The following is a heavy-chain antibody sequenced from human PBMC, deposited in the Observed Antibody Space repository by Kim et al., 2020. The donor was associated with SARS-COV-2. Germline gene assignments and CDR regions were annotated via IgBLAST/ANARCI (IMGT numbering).Heavy chain of an antibody. J-gene: IGHJ4*02. D-gene: IGHD2-15*01. CDR3: VKDCSGGSCYSEKPHDFDY. V-gene: IGHV3-64D*06. Sequence: GGSLRLSCSASGFTFSSYAMHWVRQAPGKGLEYVSAISSNGGSTYYADSVKGRFTISRDNSKNTLYLQMSSLRAEDTAVYYCVKDCSGGSCYSEKPHDFDYWGQGTLVTVSS. CDR1: GFTFSSYA. CDR2: ISSNGGST.